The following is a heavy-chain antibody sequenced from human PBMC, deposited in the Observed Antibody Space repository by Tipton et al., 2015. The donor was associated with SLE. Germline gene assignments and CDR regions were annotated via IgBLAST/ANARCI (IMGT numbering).Heavy chain of an antibody. V-gene: IGHV4-61*02. CDR1: GGSISSSNYY. J-gene: IGHJ6*03. Sequence: TLSLTCTVSGGSISSSNYYWTWIRQPAGEGLEWIGRIYTRGSTNYNPSLKRRVTMSVDTSKNQFSLKLSSVTAADTAVYYCARGGAGITMVRGATYYYYYMDVWGKGTTVTVSS. CDR3: ARGGAGITMVRGATYYYYYMDV. CDR2: IYTRGST. D-gene: IGHD3-10*01.